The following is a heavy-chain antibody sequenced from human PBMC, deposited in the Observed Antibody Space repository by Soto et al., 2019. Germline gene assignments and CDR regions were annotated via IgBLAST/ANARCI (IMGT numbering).Heavy chain of an antibody. CDR1: GFTFSGSW. D-gene: IGHD3-10*01. Sequence: EVQLVESGGGLVQPGGSLRLSCAASGFTFSGSWMHWVRQAPGKGLVWVSRINGDGSGTSYADFVKGRFTISRDDAKNTLFLQMNGLRAEDTAVYYCARGMFGSGTANDYWGQGTLVTVSS. V-gene: IGHV3-74*01. CDR3: ARGMFGSGTANDY. J-gene: IGHJ4*02. CDR2: INGDGSGT.